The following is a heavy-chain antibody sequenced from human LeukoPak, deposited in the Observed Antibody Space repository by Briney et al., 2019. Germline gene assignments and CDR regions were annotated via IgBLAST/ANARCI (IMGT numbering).Heavy chain of an antibody. Sequence: PSETLSLTCAVYGGSFSGYYWSWIRQPPGKGLEWIREINHSGSTNYNPSLKSRVTISVDTSKNQFSLKLSSVTAADTAVYYCALVATTYYFDYWGQGTLVTVSS. J-gene: IGHJ4*02. V-gene: IGHV4-34*01. CDR3: ALVATTYYFDY. CDR2: INHSGST. CDR1: GGSFSGYY. D-gene: IGHD5-12*01.